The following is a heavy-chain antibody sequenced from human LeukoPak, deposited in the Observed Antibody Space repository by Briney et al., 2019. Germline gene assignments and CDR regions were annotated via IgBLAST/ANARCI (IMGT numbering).Heavy chain of an antibody. CDR2: ISAYNGNT. J-gene: IGHJ6*02. D-gene: IGHD3-3*01. V-gene: IGHV1-18*01. CDR1: GYTFTSYG. CDR3: ARVMRFLEWTAHYYGMDV. Sequence: ASVKVSCKASGYTFTSYGISWVRQAPGQGLEWMGWISAYNGNTNYAQKLQGRVTTTTDTSTSTAYMELRSLRSDDTAVYYCARVMRFLEWTAHYYGMDVWGQGTTVTVSS.